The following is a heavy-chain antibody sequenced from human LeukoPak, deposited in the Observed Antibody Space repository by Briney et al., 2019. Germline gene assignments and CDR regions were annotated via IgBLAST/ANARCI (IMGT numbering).Heavy chain of an antibody. V-gene: IGHV4-34*01. CDR2: INHSGST. CDR3: ARAVVTGQALNFDY. J-gene: IGHJ4*02. D-gene: IGHD4-23*01. CDR1: GGSFSGYY. Sequence: SETLSLTCAVYGGSFSGYYWSWIRQPPGKGLEGSGEINHSGSTNYNPSLKSRVTISVDTSNTHFSLKLSSVTAADTAVYSCARAVVTGQALNFDYWGQGTLVTVSS.